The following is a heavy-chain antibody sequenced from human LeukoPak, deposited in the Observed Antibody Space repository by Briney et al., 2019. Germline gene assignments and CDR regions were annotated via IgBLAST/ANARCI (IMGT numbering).Heavy chain of an antibody. D-gene: IGHD1-1*01. J-gene: IGHJ4*02. CDR2: ISAYNGNT. CDR3: ARVEAGFHDY. Sequence: AASVKVSCKASGYTFTSYGISWVRPAPGQGLEWMGWISAYNGNTNYAQKLQGRVTMTTDTSTTTAYMELRSLASDDTAVYYCARVEAGFHDYWGQGTIVTVSS. V-gene: IGHV1-18*01. CDR1: GYTFTSYG.